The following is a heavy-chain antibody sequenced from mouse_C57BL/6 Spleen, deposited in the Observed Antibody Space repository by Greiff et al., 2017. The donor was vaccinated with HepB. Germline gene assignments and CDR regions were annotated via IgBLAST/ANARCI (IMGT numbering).Heavy chain of an antibody. D-gene: IGHD4-1*02. Sequence: EVQLVESGGGLVKPGGSLKLSCAASGFTFSSYAMSWVRQTPEKRLEWVATISDGGSYTYYPDNVKGRFTISRDNAKNNLYLQMSHLKSKDTAMYYCARGGPTGADYWGQGTTLTVSS. CDR1: GFTFSSYA. V-gene: IGHV5-4*01. CDR3: ARGGPTGADY. CDR2: ISDGGSYT. J-gene: IGHJ2*01.